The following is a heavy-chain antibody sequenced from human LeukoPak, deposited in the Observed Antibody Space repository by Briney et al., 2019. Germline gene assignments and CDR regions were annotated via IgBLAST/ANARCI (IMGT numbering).Heavy chain of an antibody. CDR1: GFTVSSNY. CDR3: VREVAATLFDY. J-gene: IGHJ4*02. Sequence: GGSLRLSCAASGFTVSSNYMSWVRQAPGKGLEWVSVIYSGGSTYYADSVKGRFTISRDNSKSTLYIQMNSLGAEDTAVYHCVREVAATLFDYWGQGTLVTVSS. D-gene: IGHD1-26*01. V-gene: IGHV3-53*01. CDR2: IYSGGST.